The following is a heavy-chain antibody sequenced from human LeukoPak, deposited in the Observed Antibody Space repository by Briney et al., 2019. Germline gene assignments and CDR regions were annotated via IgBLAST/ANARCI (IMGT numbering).Heavy chain of an antibody. D-gene: IGHD6-13*01. CDR2: IYYSGST. Sequence: SETLSLTCTVSGGSISSYYWNWIRQPPGKGLEWIGYIYYSGSTNYNPSLKSRVTISVDTSKNQFSLKVSSVTAADTAVYYCARDSSSATDNWYFDLWGRGTLVTVSS. J-gene: IGHJ2*01. V-gene: IGHV4-59*01. CDR3: ARDSSSATDNWYFDL. CDR1: GGSISSYY.